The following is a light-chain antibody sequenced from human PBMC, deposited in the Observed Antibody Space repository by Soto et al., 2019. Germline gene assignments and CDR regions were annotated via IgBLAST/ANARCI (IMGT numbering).Light chain of an antibody. CDR3: GTWDGSLGTVV. CDR1: SSNIGGNY. Sequence: QSVLTQPPSVSEAPGQKVTISCSGSSSNIGGNYVSWYQVVPRTAPKLLIYDNMKRHSGIPDRFSGSKSGTSATLGITELQIGDEAEYFCGTWDGSLGTVVFGGGTKLTVL. V-gene: IGLV1-51*01. J-gene: IGLJ2*01. CDR2: DNM.